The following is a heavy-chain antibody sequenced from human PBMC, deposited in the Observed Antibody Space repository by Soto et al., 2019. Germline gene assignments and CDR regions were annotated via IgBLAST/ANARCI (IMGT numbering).Heavy chain of an antibody. V-gene: IGHV3-21*01. CDR3: ARDRGSYYPFDY. D-gene: IGHD1-26*01. J-gene: IGHJ4*02. Sequence: PGGSLRLSCAASGFTFSSYSMNWVRQAPGKGLEWVSSISSSSSYIYYADSVKGRFTISRYNAKNSLYLQMNSLRAEDTAVYYCARDRGSYYPFDYWGQGTLVTVSS. CDR1: GFTFSSYS. CDR2: ISSSSSYI.